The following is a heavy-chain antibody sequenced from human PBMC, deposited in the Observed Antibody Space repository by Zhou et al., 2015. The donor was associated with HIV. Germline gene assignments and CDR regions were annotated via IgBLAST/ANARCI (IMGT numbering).Heavy chain of an antibody. J-gene: IGHJ5*02. CDR1: GYIFTSHG. CDR3: ARRGNYFDSGNYRYWFDP. Sequence: QVQLVQSGAEVKKPGASVKVSCKASGYIFTSHGISWVRQAPGQGLEWMGWISNYRGSATYAQKVQGRVTMTTDRSTNTAYMELRSLRSDDTAVYYCARRGNYFDSGNYRYWFDPWGQGTLVTVSS. V-gene: IGHV1-18*01. D-gene: IGHD3-10*01. CDR2: ISNYRGSA.